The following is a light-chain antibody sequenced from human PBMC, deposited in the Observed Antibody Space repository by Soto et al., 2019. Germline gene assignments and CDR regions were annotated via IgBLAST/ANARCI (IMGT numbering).Light chain of an antibody. CDR3: QHYDNWPPWT. CDR1: QGVSSRY. Sequence: EIVLTQSPGTLSLSPGERATLSCRASQGVSSRYLAWYQQKPGQAPRLLMFGASSRATGIPDRFSGSGSGTDFTLTISRLEPEDFAVYYCQHYDNWPPWTFG. J-gene: IGKJ1*01. V-gene: IGKV3-20*01. CDR2: GAS.